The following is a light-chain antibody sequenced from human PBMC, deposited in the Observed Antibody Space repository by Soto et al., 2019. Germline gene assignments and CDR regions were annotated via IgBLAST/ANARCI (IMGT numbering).Light chain of an antibody. Sequence: DIQVTQSPSTLSASVGDRVTITCRATKSIGRWLAWLQQKPGTAPKLLIYDASSLESGDPSRFSGSGSGTEFTLTISSLQPDDFATYYCQQYSSYPFTFGGGTKADIK. CDR2: DAS. CDR3: QQYSSYPFT. V-gene: IGKV1-5*01. CDR1: KSIGRW. J-gene: IGKJ4*01.